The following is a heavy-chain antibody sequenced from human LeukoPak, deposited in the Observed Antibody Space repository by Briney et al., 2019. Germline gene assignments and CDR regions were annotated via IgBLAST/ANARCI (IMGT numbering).Heavy chain of an antibody. V-gene: IGHV4-38-2*01. CDR2: IYHSAST. Sequence: SETLSLTCAVPGYSISSGYYWGWIRQPPGKGLEWIGSIYHSASTYYNPSLKSRVTISVDTSKNQFSLKLSSVTAADTAVYYCARHGSDFWSGYYRDNWFDPWGQGTLVTVSS. D-gene: IGHD3-3*01. CDR3: ARHGSDFWSGYYRDNWFDP. CDR1: GYSISSGYY. J-gene: IGHJ5*02.